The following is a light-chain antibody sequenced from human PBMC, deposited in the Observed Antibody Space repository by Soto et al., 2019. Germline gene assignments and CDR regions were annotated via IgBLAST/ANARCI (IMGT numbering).Light chain of an antibody. CDR2: WAS. CDR1: QSVLYSSHNKNY. J-gene: IGKJ1*01. Sequence: DIVMTQSPDSLAVSLGERATINCKSSQSVLYSSHNKNYLAGYQQKPGQAPKLLISWASTRESRVPDRFSGSGYATDFTLKVSSLQAEDVAVYYCQHCYTPPQTFGQGTKVEI. CDR3: QHCYTPPQT. V-gene: IGKV4-1*01.